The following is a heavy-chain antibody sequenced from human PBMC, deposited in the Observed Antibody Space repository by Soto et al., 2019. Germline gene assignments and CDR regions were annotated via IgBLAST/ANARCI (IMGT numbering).Heavy chain of an antibody. Sequence: SETLSLTCSVSGGSISSFFWSWVRQPPGKGLEWIGYIFYNGNTNYNPSFESRVTMSVDTSKNQFSLNLSSVTAADTAVYYCARDRGGSYSHFDYWGQGARVTVSS. CDR2: IFYNGNT. CDR1: GGSISSFF. CDR3: ARDRGGSYSHFDY. V-gene: IGHV4-59*01. D-gene: IGHD1-26*01. J-gene: IGHJ4*02.